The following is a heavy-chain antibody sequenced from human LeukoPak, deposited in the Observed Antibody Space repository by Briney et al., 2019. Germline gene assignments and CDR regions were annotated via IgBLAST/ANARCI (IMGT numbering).Heavy chain of an antibody. Sequence: SETLSLTCTVSGGSIRTNTYYWGWVRQPPGKGLEWIGYIYYNGITYYNPSLESRVTISVDTSKNQFSLKLSSVTAADTAVYYCARGDYNDGAGYLDHWGQGTLVPVSS. V-gene: IGHV4-30-4*08. CDR3: ARGDYNDGAGYLDH. CDR1: GGSIRTNTYY. CDR2: IYYNGIT. D-gene: IGHD3-22*01. J-gene: IGHJ5*02.